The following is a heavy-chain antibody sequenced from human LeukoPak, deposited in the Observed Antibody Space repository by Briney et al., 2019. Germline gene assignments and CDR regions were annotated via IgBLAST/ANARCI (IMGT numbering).Heavy chain of an antibody. CDR1: GFTFSSYA. D-gene: IGHD6-19*01. V-gene: IGHV3-23*01. Sequence: PGGSLRLSCAASGFTFSSYAMSWVRQAPGKGLEWVSAISGSGGSTYYADSVKGRFTISRDNSKNTLYLQMNGLRAEDTAVYYCAKKIAVAGTVDYWGQGTLVTVSS. J-gene: IGHJ4*02. CDR2: ISGSGGST. CDR3: AKKIAVAGTVDY.